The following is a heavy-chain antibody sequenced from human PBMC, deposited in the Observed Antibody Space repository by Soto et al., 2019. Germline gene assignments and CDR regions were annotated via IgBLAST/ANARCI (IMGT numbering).Heavy chain of an antibody. CDR2: ISYDGSNK. V-gene: IGHV3-30*18. Sequence: ESGGGVVQPGRSLRLSCAASGFTFSSYGMHWVRQAPGKGLEWVAVISYDGSNKYYADSVKGRFTISRDNSKNTLYLQMNSLRAEDTAVYYCAKDSRDYDFWSGYYFDYYYYGMDVWGQGTTVTVSS. D-gene: IGHD3-3*01. CDR3: AKDSRDYDFWSGYYFDYYYYGMDV. CDR1: GFTFSSYG. J-gene: IGHJ6*02.